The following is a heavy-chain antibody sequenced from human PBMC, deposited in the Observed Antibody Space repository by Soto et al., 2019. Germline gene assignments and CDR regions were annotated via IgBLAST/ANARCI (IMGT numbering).Heavy chain of an antibody. Sequence: ASVKVSCKASGGTFSSYAISWVRQAPGQGLEWMGGIIPIFGTANYAQKFQGRVTITADESTSTAYMELSSLRSEDTAVYYCARDRRAAGLLGDAFDIWGQGTMVTVSS. CDR2: IIPIFGTA. V-gene: IGHV1-69*13. J-gene: IGHJ3*02. D-gene: IGHD6-13*01. CDR3: ARDRRAAGLLGDAFDI. CDR1: GGTFSSYA.